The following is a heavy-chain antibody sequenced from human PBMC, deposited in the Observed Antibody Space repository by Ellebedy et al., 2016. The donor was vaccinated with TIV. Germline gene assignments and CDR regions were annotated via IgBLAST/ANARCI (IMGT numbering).Heavy chain of an antibody. CDR1: GFTFSRYS. J-gene: IGHJ4*02. CDR3: ARAYGDTAIITDY. CDR2: ISSGSSTI. V-gene: IGHV3-48*04. D-gene: IGHD5-18*01. Sequence: PGGSLRLSCAASGFTFSRYSMNWVRQAPGKGLEWVSYISSGSSTIYYADSVKGRFTISRDNAKNSLYLQMNSLRAEDTAVYYCARAYGDTAIITDYWGQGTLVTVSS.